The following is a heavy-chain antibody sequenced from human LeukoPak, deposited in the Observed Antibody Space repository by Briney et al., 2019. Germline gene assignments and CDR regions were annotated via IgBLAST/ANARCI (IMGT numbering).Heavy chain of an antibody. J-gene: IGHJ5*02. CDR1: GGTFSSYA. Sequence: EASVKVSCKASGGTFSSYAISWVRQAPGQGLEWMGGIIPIFGTANYAQKFQGRVTMTRDTSTSTVYMELSSLRSEDTAVYYCAGVSGDYNWFDPWGQGTLVTVSS. CDR3: AGVSGDYNWFDP. D-gene: IGHD4-17*01. V-gene: IGHV1-69*05. CDR2: IIPIFGTA.